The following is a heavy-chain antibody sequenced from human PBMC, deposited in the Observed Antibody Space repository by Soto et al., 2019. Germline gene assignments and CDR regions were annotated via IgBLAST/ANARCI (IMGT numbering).Heavy chain of an antibody. D-gene: IGHD4-17*01. Sequence: EVQLVESGGGLVKPGGSLRLSCAASGFTFSNAWMSWVRQAPEKGLEWVGRIKSKTDGGTTDYAAPVKGRFTISRDESKNTLYLQMNSLKTEDTAVYYCTTPGPDLDYGVYAIAFDIWGQGTMVTVSS. V-gene: IGHV3-15*01. J-gene: IGHJ3*02. CDR1: GFTFSNAW. CDR3: TTPGPDLDYGVYAIAFDI. CDR2: IKSKTDGGTT.